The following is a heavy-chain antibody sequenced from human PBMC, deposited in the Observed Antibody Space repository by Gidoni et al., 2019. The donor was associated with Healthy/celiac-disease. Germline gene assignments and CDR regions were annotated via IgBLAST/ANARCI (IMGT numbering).Heavy chain of an antibody. J-gene: IGHJ3*02. CDR1: GFTFSTDW. CDR2: IKSKPDGGTT. V-gene: IGHV3-15*01. CDR3: TTDVHYYDSSGDAFDI. D-gene: IGHD3-22*01. Sequence: EVQLVESGGGLVKPGGSLRLSCAASGFTFSTDWMSWVRQAPGKGLEWVGRIKSKPDGGTTDYAAPVKCIFTISRDDSKNTLYLQMNSLKTEDTAVYYCTTDVHYYDSSGDAFDIWGQGTMVTVSS.